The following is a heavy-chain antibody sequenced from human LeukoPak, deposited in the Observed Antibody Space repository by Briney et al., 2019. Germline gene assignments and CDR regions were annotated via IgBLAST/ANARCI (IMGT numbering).Heavy chain of an antibody. J-gene: IGHJ1*01. Sequence: GESLKISCKASGYLFTNYWISWVRQMPGKGLEWMGRIDPSDSFTNYSPSFQGHVTISTDKSISTAYLQWTSLRASDTAIYYCARRYSSGWYSNAEYFQHWGQGTLVTVSS. CDR1: GYLFTNYW. V-gene: IGHV5-10-1*01. CDR2: IDPSDSFT. CDR3: ARRYSSGWYSNAEYFQH. D-gene: IGHD6-19*01.